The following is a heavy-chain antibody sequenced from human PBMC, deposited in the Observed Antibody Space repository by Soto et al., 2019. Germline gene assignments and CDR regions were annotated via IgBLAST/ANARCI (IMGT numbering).Heavy chain of an antibody. CDR2: INSDGSST. CDR1: GFTFSSYY. D-gene: IGHD2-15*01. V-gene: IGHV3-74*01. J-gene: IGHJ4*02. Sequence: GGSLRLSCAASGFTFSSYYMHWVRQAPGKGLVWVSRINSDGSSTVYADSVKGRFTISRDNAKNTLYLQMNSLRAEDTAVYYCTRGYCRGGSCYSYHSWGQGTQVTASS. CDR3: TRGYCRGGSCYSYHS.